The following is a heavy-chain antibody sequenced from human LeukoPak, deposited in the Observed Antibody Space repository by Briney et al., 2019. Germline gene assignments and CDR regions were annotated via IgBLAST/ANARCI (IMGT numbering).Heavy chain of an antibody. Sequence: SETLSLTCSVSGGSISPYYWSWIRQPPGKGLEWIGYIYYSGTTNYNPSLQSRVTISVATSKNQFSLKLSSVTAANTALYYCARDRASAGGFDYWGQGTLVTVSS. CDR1: GGSISPYY. CDR2: IYYSGTT. J-gene: IGHJ4*02. V-gene: IGHV4-59*01. D-gene: IGHD2-15*01. CDR3: ARDRASAGGFDY.